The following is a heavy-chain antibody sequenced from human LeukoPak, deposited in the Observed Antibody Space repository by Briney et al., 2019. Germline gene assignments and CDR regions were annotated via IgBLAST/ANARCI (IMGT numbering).Heavy chain of an antibody. CDR2: INPNSGGT. D-gene: IGHD5-24*01. V-gene: IGHV1-2*02. J-gene: IGHJ4*02. CDR3: AMLLEMATINDY. CDR1: GYTFTCYY. Sequence: ASVKVSCKASGYTFTCYYMHWVRQAPGQGLEWMGWINPNSGGTNYAQKFQGRVTMTRDTSISTAYVELSRLRSDDTAVYYCAMLLEMATINDYWGQGTLVTVSS.